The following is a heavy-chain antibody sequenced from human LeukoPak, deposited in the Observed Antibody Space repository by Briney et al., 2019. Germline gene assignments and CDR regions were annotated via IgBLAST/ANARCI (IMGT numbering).Heavy chain of an antibody. J-gene: IGHJ6*03. CDR2: ISSNGGST. CDR1: GFTFSSYA. Sequence: GGSLRLSCAASGFTFSSYAMHWVRQAPGKGLEYVSAISSNGGSTYYANSVKGRFTISRDNAKNSLYLQMNSLRAEDTAVYYCARDWGSHYMDVWGKGTTVTVSS. V-gene: IGHV3-64*01. D-gene: IGHD7-27*01. CDR3: ARDWGSHYMDV.